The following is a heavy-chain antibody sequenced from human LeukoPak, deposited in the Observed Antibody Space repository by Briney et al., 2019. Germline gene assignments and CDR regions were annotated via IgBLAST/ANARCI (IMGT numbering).Heavy chain of an antibody. CDR2: IYHNGST. CDR1: GGSISSGGYS. Sequence: PSETLSLTCAVSGGSISSGGYSWSWIRQPPGQGLEWIGYIYHNGSTYYNPSLKSRVTISVDRSKNQFSLKLGSVTAADTAVYYCARAYSSSPEGSAFDIWGQGTMVTVSS. V-gene: IGHV4-30-2*01. D-gene: IGHD6-6*01. CDR3: ARAYSSSPEGSAFDI. J-gene: IGHJ3*02.